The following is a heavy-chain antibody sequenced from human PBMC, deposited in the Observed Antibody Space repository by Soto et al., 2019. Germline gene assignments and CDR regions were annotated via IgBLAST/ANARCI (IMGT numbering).Heavy chain of an antibody. Sequence: GGSLRLSCAASGFTFSSYSMNWVHQAPGKGLEWVSYISSSSSTIYYADSVKGRFTISRDNAKNSLYLQMNSLRDEDTAVYYCAREEDGYNYGIYDYWGQGTLVTVSS. CDR1: GFTFSSYS. D-gene: IGHD5-12*01. V-gene: IGHV3-48*02. CDR2: ISSSSSTI. CDR3: AREEDGYNYGIYDY. J-gene: IGHJ4*02.